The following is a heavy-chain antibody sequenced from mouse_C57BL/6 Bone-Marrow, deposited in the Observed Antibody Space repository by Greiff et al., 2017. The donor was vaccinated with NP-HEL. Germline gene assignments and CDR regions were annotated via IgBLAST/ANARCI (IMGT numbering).Heavy chain of an antibody. CDR3: ARYDYGRRGLGY. D-gene: IGHD1-1*01. CDR2: INPYNGGT. J-gene: IGHJ2*01. V-gene: IGHV1-19*01. CDR1: GYTFTDYY. Sequence: VQLQQSGPVLVKPGASVKMSCKASGYTFTDYYMNWVKQSHGKSLEWIGVINPYNGGTSYNQKFKGKAALTVDKSSSTAYMELNSLTSEDSAVEYYARYDYGRRGLGYWGQGKTITVSS.